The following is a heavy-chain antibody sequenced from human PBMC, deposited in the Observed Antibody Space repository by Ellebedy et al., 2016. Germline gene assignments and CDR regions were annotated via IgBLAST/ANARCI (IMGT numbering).Heavy chain of an antibody. V-gene: IGHV1-8*01. CDR1: GYTFTSYD. Sequence: ASVKVSCKASGYTFTSYDINWVRQATGQGLEWMGWMNPNSGNTGYAQKFQGRVTMTRNTSTSTAYMELSSLRSEDTAVYYCAMSYYDSSGHRYFQHWGQGTLVTVSS. J-gene: IGHJ1*01. D-gene: IGHD3-22*01. CDR3: AMSYYDSSGHRYFQH. CDR2: MNPNSGNT.